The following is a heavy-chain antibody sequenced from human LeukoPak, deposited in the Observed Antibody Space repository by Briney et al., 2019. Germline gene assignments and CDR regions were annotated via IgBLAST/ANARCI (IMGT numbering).Heavy chain of an antibody. CDR2: FDPEDGET. CDR3: ATVGYCSSTSCYGSGWFDP. D-gene: IGHD2-2*01. Sequence: GASVNVSFEVSGDTLTELSMHWGRQAPGKGLEWMGGFDPEDGETIYAQKFQGRVTMTEDTSTDTAYMELSSLRSEDTAVYYCATVGYCSSTSCYGSGWFDPWGQGTLVTVSS. V-gene: IGHV1-24*01. CDR1: GDTLTELS. J-gene: IGHJ5*02.